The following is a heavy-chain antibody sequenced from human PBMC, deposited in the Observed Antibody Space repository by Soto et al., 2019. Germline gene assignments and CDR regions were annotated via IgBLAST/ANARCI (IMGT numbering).Heavy chain of an antibody. J-gene: IGHJ6*02. CDR2: IIPIFGTA. D-gene: IGHD1-26*01. Sequence: QVQLVQSGAEGKKPGSSVKVSCKASGGTFSSYAISCVRQAPGQGLEWMGGIIPIFGTADYAQKFQGRVTITADESTSTAYMELSSLRFEDTAVYYCASHSGSSPEGRYYYGMDVWGQGTTVTVSS. V-gene: IGHV1-69*12. CDR3: ASHSGSSPEGRYYYGMDV. CDR1: GGTFSSYA.